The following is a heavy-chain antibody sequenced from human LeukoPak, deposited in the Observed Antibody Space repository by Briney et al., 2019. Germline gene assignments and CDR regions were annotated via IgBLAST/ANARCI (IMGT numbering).Heavy chain of an antibody. J-gene: IGHJ4*02. Sequence: GESLKISCKGSGYSFSSYRIGWVRQMPGKGLEWMGVIYPTESETRYSPSFEGQVTISADRSINTAYLQWSSLKASDAATYDCARRDCTGHWAFDYWGQGTLVTVSS. CDR1: GYSFSSYR. V-gene: IGHV5-51*03. D-gene: IGHD2-8*02. CDR3: ARRDCTGHWAFDY. CDR2: IYPTESET.